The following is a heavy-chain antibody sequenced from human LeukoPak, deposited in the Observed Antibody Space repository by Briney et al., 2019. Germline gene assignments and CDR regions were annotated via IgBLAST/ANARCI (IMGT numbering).Heavy chain of an antibody. V-gene: IGHV3-23*01. CDR1: GFTFSRHV. Sequence: GGSLRLSCAASGFTFSRHVMGWVRQAPGKGLEYVSSITEGGGNIYYADSVKGRFTISRDDSKNTLYLQMNSLRAEDTAVYYCARKGIDGSGYDLDYRGQGTLVTVSS. CDR2: ITEGGGNI. J-gene: IGHJ4*02. CDR3: ARKGIDGSGYDLDY. D-gene: IGHD5-12*01.